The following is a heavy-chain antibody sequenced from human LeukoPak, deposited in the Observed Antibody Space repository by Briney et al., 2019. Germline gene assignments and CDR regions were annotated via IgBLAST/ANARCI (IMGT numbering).Heavy chain of an antibody. D-gene: IGHD1-26*01. CDR3: TKRGPTPYAFDH. CDR1: GFTFDEFA. Sequence: GGSLRLSCSASGFTFDEFAMHWVRQAPGRGLEGVATIRWNSDGSGYADSVKGRFTISRDNAKNSLYLQMNSLKPEDSALYYCTKRGPTPYAFDHWGLGTLVTVSS. V-gene: IGHV3-9*01. CDR2: IRWNSDGS. J-gene: IGHJ4*02.